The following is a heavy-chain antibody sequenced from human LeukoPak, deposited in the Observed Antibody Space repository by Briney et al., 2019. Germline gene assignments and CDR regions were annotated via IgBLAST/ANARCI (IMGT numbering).Heavy chain of an antibody. V-gene: IGHV3-33*01. Sequence: PGGSLRLSCAASGFTFSSYGMHWVRQAPGKGLEWVAVIWYDGSNKYCADSVKGRFTISRDNAKNSLYLQMNSLRAEDTAVYYCARDTPGTTQNWFDPWGQGTLVTVSS. CDR2: IWYDGSNK. D-gene: IGHD1-1*01. CDR3: ARDTPGTTQNWFDP. CDR1: GFTFSSYG. J-gene: IGHJ5*02.